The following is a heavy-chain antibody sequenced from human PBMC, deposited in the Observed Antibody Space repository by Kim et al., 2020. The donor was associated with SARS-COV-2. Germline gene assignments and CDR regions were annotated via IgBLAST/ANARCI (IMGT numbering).Heavy chain of an antibody. CDR3: ATEGAAAILWGGTYYYYGMDV. D-gene: IGHD2-2*02. J-gene: IGHJ6*02. CDR1: GYTLTELS. V-gene: IGHV1-24*01. CDR2: FDPEDGET. Sequence: ASVKVSCKVSGYTLTELSMHWVRQAPGKGLEWMGGFDPEDGETIYAQKFQGRVTMTEDTSTDTAYMELSSLRSEDTAVYYCATEGAAAILWGGTYYYYGMDVWGQGTTVTVSS.